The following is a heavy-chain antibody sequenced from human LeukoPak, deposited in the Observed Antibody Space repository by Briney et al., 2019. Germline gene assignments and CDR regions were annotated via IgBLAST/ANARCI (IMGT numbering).Heavy chain of an antibody. CDR1: GFTFSSHG. V-gene: IGHV3-23*01. J-gene: IGHJ5*02. CDR3: ASLIQWELPT. Sequence: GGSLRLSCGASGFTFSSHGMNWVRQAPGKGLEWVSGISPSGGITYYTDSVKGRFTISRDNSKNTVSLQMNSLRAEDTAVYYCASLIQWELPTWGQGTLVTVSS. CDR2: ISPSGGIT. D-gene: IGHD1-26*01.